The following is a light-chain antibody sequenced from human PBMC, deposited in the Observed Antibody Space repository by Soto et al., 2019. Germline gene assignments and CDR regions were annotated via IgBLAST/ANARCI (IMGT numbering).Light chain of an antibody. J-gene: IGKJ1*01. Sequence: RVLIQSKDTLSVSPGERAPPSCRASQSVSSNLAWYQQKPGQAPRLLIYGASTRATGIPARFSGSGSGTEFTLTISSLQSEDFAVYYCQQYNNWPRTFGQGTKVENK. CDR3: QQYNNWPRT. V-gene: IGKV3-15*01. CDR2: GAS. CDR1: QSVSSN.